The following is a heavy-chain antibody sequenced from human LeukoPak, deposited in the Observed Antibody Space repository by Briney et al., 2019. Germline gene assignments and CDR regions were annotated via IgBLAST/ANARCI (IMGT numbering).Heavy chain of an antibody. CDR2: ISSSSSYI. V-gene: IGHV3-21*01. CDR3: ARSYRGYDVSLFDY. J-gene: IGHJ4*02. D-gene: IGHD5-12*01. Sequence: PGGSLRLSCAASGFTFSSYSMNWVRQAPGKGLEWVSSISSSSSYIYYADSVKGRFTISRDNAKNSLYLQMNSLRAEDTAVYYCARSYRGYDVSLFDYWGQGTLVTVSS. CDR1: GFTFSSYS.